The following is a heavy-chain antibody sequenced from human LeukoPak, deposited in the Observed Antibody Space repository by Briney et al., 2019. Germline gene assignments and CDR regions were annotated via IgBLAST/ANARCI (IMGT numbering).Heavy chain of an antibody. D-gene: IGHD5/OR15-5a*01. CDR3: AGHLRWWDY. Sequence: GSLRLSCAASGFTFSSYEMNWVRQAPGKGLEWIGEINHSGSTNYNPSLKSRVTISVDTSKNQFSLKLSSVTAADTAVYYCAGHLRWWDYWGHGTLVTVSS. J-gene: IGHJ4*01. CDR1: GFTFSSYE. V-gene: IGHV4-34*08. CDR2: INHSGST.